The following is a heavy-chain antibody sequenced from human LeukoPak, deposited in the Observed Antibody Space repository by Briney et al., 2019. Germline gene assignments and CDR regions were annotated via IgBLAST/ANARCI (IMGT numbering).Heavy chain of an antibody. Sequence: PGGSLRLSCAASGFTFSSYWMSWVRQAPEKGLEWVANIKQDGSEKYYVDSVKGRFTISRDNAKNSLYLQMNSLRAEDTAVYYCARGGGCSGGSCYSTTPYYYYVMDVWGQGTTVTVSS. D-gene: IGHD2-15*01. CDR2: IKQDGSEK. CDR3: ARGGGCSGGSCYSTTPYYYYVMDV. CDR1: GFTFSSYW. J-gene: IGHJ6*02. V-gene: IGHV3-7*01.